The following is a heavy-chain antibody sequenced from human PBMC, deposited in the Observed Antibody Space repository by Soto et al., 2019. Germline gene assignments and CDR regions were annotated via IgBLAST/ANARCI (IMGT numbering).Heavy chain of an antibody. D-gene: IGHD3-9*01. V-gene: IGHV3-23*01. J-gene: IGHJ4*02. Sequence: GGSLRLSFAASGFTFSSYAMGWVRQAPGKGLEWVSAISGSGGSTYYADSVKGRFTISRDNSKNTLYLQMNSLRAEDTAVYYCAKITIFRYYFDYWGQGTLVTVSS. CDR3: AKITIFRYYFDY. CDR1: GFTFSSYA. CDR2: ISGSGGST.